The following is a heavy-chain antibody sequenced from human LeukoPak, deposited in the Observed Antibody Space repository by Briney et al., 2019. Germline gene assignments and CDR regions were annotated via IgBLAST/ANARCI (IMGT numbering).Heavy chain of an antibody. CDR1: GFTVSSNY. CDR3: ARDRIAVAGSV. CDR2: IYSGGST. Sequence: PGGSLRLSCAASGFTVSSNYMSWVRQAPGKGLEWVSVIYSGGSTYYADSVKGRFTISRDNSKNTLHLQMNSLRAEDTAVYYCARDRIAVAGSVWGQGTLVTVSS. J-gene: IGHJ4*02. V-gene: IGHV3-66*02. D-gene: IGHD6-19*01.